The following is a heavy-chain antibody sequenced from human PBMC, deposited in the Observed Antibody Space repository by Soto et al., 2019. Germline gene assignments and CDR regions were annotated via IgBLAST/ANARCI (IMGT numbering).Heavy chain of an antibody. CDR1: GFTFSSYG. Sequence: QVQLVESVGGVVQPGRSLRLSCTASGFTFSSYGRHWVRQAPGKGLEWVAVISYDGSYKYYADSVKGRFTISRDNSKSTLYLQMNSLRTEDTAVYYCANDPAYISSWVFDYWGEGTLVTVSS. CDR3: ANDPAYISSWVFDY. J-gene: IGHJ4*02. CDR2: ISYDGSYK. D-gene: IGHD6-13*01. V-gene: IGHV3-30*18.